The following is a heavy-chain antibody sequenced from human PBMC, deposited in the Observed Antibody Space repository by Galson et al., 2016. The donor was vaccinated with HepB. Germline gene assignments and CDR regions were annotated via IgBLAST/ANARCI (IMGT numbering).Heavy chain of an antibody. J-gene: IGHJ4*02. CDR3: ARSSLNWNYFDY. D-gene: IGHD1-1*01. CDR2: IYHTETT. V-gene: IGHV4-4*02. CDR1: GLSVTSSNW. Sequence: SETLSLTCAVSGLSVTSSNWWNWVRQVPGKGLEWIAEIYHTETTNYNPSLRGRATISLDRSRNQFSLRLDSMTVADTAVYYCARSSLNWNYFDYWGQGTLVTVSS.